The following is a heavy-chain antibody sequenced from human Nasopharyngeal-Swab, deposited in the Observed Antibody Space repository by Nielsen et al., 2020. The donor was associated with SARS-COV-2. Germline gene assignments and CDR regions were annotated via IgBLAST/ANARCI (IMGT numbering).Heavy chain of an antibody. D-gene: IGHD2-2*01. V-gene: IGHV3-11*01. CDR3: ATTTPSVVVVPAAMRYYYYGLDV. Sequence: GGSLRLSCAASGFTFSDHYMTWIRQAPGKGLEWVSYIGNRGSPINYADSVKGRFTISRDSARNSLYLQMNSLRAEDTAIHYCATTTPSVVVVPAAMRYYYYGLDVWGQGTTVTVSS. CDR1: GFTFSDHY. CDR2: IGNRGSPI. J-gene: IGHJ6*02.